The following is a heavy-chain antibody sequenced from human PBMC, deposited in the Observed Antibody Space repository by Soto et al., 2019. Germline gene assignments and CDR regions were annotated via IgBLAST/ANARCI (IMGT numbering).Heavy chain of an antibody. J-gene: IGHJ4*01. V-gene: IGHV1-69*13. CDR3: ATGAYYYRSIGFISSSYDY. Sequence: SLKVYGRASGDTVSGYPISWVRQAPGQGLEWMGGIIPIFGTANYAQKFQGRVTITADESTSTAYMELSSLRSEDTAVYYCATGAYYYRSIGFISSSYDY. D-gene: IGHD3-22*01. CDR1: GDTVSGYP. CDR2: IIPIFGTA.